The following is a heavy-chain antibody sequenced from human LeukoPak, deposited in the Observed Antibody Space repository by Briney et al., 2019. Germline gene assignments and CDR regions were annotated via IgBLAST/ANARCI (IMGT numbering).Heavy chain of an antibody. V-gene: IGHV3-21*01. D-gene: IGHD2-15*01. J-gene: IGHJ4*02. CDR1: GFTFSSYS. CDR3: AKDRGYCSGGSCYFIDY. CDR2: ISGSSYI. Sequence: GGSLRLSCAASGFTFSSYSLNWVRQAPGKGLEWVSSISGSSYIYYEDSVKGRFTISRDNSKNTLYLEMNSLRAEDTAVYYCAKDRGYCSGGSCYFIDYWGQGTLVTVSS.